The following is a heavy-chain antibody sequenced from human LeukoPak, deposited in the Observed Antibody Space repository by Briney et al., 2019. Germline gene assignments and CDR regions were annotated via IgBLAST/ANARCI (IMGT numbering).Heavy chain of an antibody. Sequence: SETLSLTCTVSGGSISSYYWSWIRQPPGKGLEWVLYIYYSGSTNYNPSLKSRVTISVDTSKNQFSLKLSSVTAADTAVYYCARDRGATILGDWFDPWGQGTLVTVSS. J-gene: IGHJ5*02. CDR3: ARDRGATILGDWFDP. CDR1: GGSISSYY. V-gene: IGHV4-59*01. D-gene: IGHD3-3*01. CDR2: IYYSGST.